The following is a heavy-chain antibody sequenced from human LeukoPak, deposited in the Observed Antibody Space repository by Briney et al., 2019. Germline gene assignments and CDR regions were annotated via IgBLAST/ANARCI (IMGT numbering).Heavy chain of an antibody. CDR3: AKFYRATRGACDS. CDR2: IKSDGSNT. J-gene: IGHJ4*02. Sequence: PGGSLRLSCAASGFTFSSYGMSWVRQAPGKGLVWVSRIKSDGSNTTYADSVKGRFTISRDNSKNTLYLQMNSLRAEDTAIYYCAKFYRATRGACDSWGQGTLVTVSS. D-gene: IGHD2-21*02. CDR1: GFTFSSYG. V-gene: IGHV3-23*01.